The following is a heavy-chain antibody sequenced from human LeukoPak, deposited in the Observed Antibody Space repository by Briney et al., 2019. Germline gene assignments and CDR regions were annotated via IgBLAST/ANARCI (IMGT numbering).Heavy chain of an antibody. CDR2: ISYDGSNI. Sequence: GGSLRLSCAASGFIFSSYGMHWVRQAPGKGLEWVAVISYDGSNINYAESVKGRFTISRDNSKNTLYLQVNSLRAEDTAVYYCAKDQYFVTGYYSHMDVWGKGTTVTISS. J-gene: IGHJ6*03. CDR3: AKDQYFVTGYYSHMDV. CDR1: GFIFSSYG. V-gene: IGHV3-30*18. D-gene: IGHD2-21*02.